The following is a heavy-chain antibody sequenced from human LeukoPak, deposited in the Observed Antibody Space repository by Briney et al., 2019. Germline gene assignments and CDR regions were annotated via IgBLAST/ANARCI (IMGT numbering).Heavy chain of an antibody. CDR2: INSDGSST. J-gene: IGHJ6*03. Sequence: GGSLRLSCAASGFTFSSYWMHWVRQAPGKGLVWVSRINSDGSSTSYADSVKGRFTIPRDNAKNTLYLQMNSLRAEDTAVYYCASTTIFGVVMPYYYYYMDVWGKGTTVTVSS. D-gene: IGHD3-3*01. CDR1: GFTFSSYW. V-gene: IGHV3-74*01. CDR3: ASTTIFGVVMPYYYYYMDV.